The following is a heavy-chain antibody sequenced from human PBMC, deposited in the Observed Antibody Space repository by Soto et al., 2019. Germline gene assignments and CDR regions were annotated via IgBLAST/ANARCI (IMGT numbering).Heavy chain of an antibody. Sequence: QVQLVESGGGAAQPGTSLTLSCAASGFSFGAYGMHWVRQAPGKGLEWVAVVSADGNRQLYADSVRGRFTISRDNSKNTLHLPMNRLRSDDTAMYYCAKVSVGYVDPNLGLAEAYWGQGARVTVSS. CDR2: VSADGNRQ. J-gene: IGHJ4*02. D-gene: IGHD3-16*01. CDR3: AKVSVGYVDPNLGLAEAY. CDR1: GFSFGAYG. V-gene: IGHV3-30*18.